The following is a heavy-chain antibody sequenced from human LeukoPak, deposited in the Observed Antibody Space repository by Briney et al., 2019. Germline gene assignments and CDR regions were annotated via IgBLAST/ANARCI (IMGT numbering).Heavy chain of an antibody. CDR2: IYYSGST. CDR3: ARVWGEVDTAMDFDY. D-gene: IGHD5-18*01. V-gene: IGHV4-59*01. CDR1: GGSISSDY. J-gene: IGHJ4*02. Sequence: SETLPLTCTVSGGSISSDYWSWIRQPPGKGLEWIGYIYYSGSTNYNPSLKSRVTKSVDTSKNQFSLKLSSVTAADAAVYYCARVWGEVDTAMDFDYWGQGTLVTVSS.